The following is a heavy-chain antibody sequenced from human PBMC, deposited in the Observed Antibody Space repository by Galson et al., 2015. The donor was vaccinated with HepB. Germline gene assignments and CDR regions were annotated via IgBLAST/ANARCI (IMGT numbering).Heavy chain of an antibody. Sequence: ETLSLTCTVAGGSFSSSPYCWGWVRQPPGKGLEWIGSVSYSGNTHYNPSLKSRVTISVDTSKKQFSLKLTSVTAADTAVYFCAREDTSGGYEKYYYDYWGQGTLVTVSS. CDR1: GGSFSSSPYC. CDR2: VSYSGNT. V-gene: IGHV4-39*02. D-gene: IGHD6-19*01. J-gene: IGHJ4*02. CDR3: AREDTSGGYEKYYYDY.